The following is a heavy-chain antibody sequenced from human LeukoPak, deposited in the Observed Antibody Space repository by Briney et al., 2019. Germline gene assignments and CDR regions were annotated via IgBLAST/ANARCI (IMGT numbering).Heavy chain of an antibody. Sequence: GASVKVSCKASGGTFSSYAISWVRQAPGQGLEWMGRTIPILGIANYAQKFQGRVTITADKSTSTAYMELSSLRSEDTAVYYCASPFYYDILTGYYQDFDYWGQGTLVTVSS. CDR2: TIPILGIA. CDR1: GGTFSSYA. CDR3: ASPFYYDILTGYYQDFDY. D-gene: IGHD3-9*01. J-gene: IGHJ4*02. V-gene: IGHV1-69*04.